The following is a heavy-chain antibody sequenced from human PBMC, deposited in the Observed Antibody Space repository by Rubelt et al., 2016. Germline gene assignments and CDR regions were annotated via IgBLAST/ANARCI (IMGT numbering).Heavy chain of an antibody. CDR2: INIDGTT. CDR3: VTSAYGYYIY. J-gene: IGHJ4*02. Sequence: EVQLVESGGGLVKPGGSLRLSCAASGFTFSSYAMHWVRRAPGKGLVWVSLINIDGTTRYADSVKGRFTISRDNAKNTLYLQMNSLRVEDTAVYFCVTSAYGYYIYWGQGTLVTVAS. D-gene: IGHD3-22*01. V-gene: IGHV3-74*02. CDR1: GFTFSSYA.